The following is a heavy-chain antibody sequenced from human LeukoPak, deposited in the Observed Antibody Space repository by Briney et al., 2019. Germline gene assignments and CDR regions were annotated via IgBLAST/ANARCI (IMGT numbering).Heavy chain of an antibody. CDR1: GDSISSSSYY. J-gene: IGHJ3*02. CDR3: ARYDAFDI. Sequence: PSETLSLTGTVSGDSISSSSYYWGWIRQPPGKGLEWIGTIYYGGSTYYNPSLKSRVTISVDTSKNQFSLKLSSVTAADTAMYYCARYDAFDIWGPGTMVTVSS. V-gene: IGHV4-39*01. CDR2: IYYGGST.